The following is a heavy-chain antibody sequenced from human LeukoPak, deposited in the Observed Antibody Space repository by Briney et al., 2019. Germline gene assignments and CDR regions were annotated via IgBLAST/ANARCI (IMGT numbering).Heavy chain of an antibody. D-gene: IGHD1-1*01. V-gene: IGHV3-74*03. CDR1: GFTFSGHW. Sequence: GGSLGLSCTASGFTFSGHWIHWVRQPPGMGLVWVSRINERGTDSMYAESVKGRFTISRDNAKNTVYLQVNSLRAEDTAVYYCVRDETLWTLDWWGQGTLVSVSS. J-gene: IGHJ4*02. CDR3: VRDETLWTLDW. CDR2: INERGTDS.